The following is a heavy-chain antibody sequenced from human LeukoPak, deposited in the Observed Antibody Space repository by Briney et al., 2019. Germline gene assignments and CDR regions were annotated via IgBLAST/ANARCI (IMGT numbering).Heavy chain of an antibody. D-gene: IGHD4-17*01. Sequence: GGSLRLSCVASGFTFSRYGMHWVRQAPGKVLEWVAVISYDGSNKYYADSVKGRFTISRDNSKNTLYLQMNSLRGEDTAVYYCAKLGTTSVTTGYWGQGTLVTVSS. CDR2: ISYDGSNK. CDR3: AKLGTTSVTTGY. J-gene: IGHJ4*02. CDR1: GFTFSRYG. V-gene: IGHV3-30*18.